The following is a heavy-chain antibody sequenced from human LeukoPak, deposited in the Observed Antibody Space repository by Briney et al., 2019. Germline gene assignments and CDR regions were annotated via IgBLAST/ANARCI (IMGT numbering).Heavy chain of an antibody. V-gene: IGHV3-21*04. D-gene: IGHD1-26*01. CDR3: VREAKRSGIYWRDFDY. CDR2: ITTSSSHI. CDR1: RFTFSAFN. Sequence: GGSLRLSCGASRFTFSAFNMNWVRRTPGKGLEWVSSITTSSSHIFYADSVRGRFTISRDNADNSLYLQMNSLKTEDTAVYYCVREAKRSGIYWRDFDYWGQGTLVTVSS. J-gene: IGHJ4*02.